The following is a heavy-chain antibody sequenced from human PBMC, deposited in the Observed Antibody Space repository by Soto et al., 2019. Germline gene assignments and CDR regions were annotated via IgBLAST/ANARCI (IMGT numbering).Heavy chain of an antibody. CDR1: GFTFSSYS. CDR2: SRSYDDTK. V-gene: IGHV3-48*02. Sequence: EVQLVESGGGLVQPGGSLRLSCATSGFTFSSYSMNWVCQTPGKGLEWISYSRSYDDTKFYADSVKGRFTISRDNAKNSLYLQMNNLRDDDTAVYYCARDPHALDYWGQGTLVTVSS. J-gene: IGHJ4*02. CDR3: ARDPHALDY.